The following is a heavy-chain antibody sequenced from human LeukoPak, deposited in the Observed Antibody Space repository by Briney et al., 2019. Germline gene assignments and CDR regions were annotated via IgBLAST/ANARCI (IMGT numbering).Heavy chain of an antibody. Sequence: PSETLSLTCAVSGGSFSDFYWSWIRQAPGKGLEWIGEIDHGGSTNYNQSVKSRVTISVDKSKKQFSLKLGSVTAADTAVYYCARGLPAYSSSWYYFDYWGQGTLVTVSS. CDR2: IDHGGST. J-gene: IGHJ4*02. D-gene: IGHD6-13*01. V-gene: IGHV4-34*01. CDR3: ARGLPAYSSSWYYFDY. CDR1: GGSFSDFY.